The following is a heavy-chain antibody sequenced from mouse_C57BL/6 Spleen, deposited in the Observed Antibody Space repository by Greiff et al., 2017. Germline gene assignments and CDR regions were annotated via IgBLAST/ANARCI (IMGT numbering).Heavy chain of an antibody. D-gene: IGHD2-1*01. CDR2: ISSGSSTI. CDR1: GFTFSDYG. Sequence: EVMLVESGGGLVKPGGSLKLSCAASGFTFSDYGMHWVRQAPEKGLEWVAYISSGSSTIYYADTVKGRFTISRDNAKNTLFLQMTSLRSEDTAMXYCARPRNYYAMDYWGQGTSVTVSS. V-gene: IGHV5-17*01. J-gene: IGHJ4*01. CDR3: ARPRNYYAMDY.